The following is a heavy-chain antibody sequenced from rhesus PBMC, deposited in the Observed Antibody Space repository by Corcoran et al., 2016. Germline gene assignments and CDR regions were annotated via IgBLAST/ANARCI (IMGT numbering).Heavy chain of an antibody. V-gene: IGHV1-111*02. D-gene: IGHD2-21*01. CDR1: GYTFTDYY. Sequence: EVQLVQSGAEVKKPGASVKISCKASGYTFTDYYLHWVRQAPGKGLEWMVRVNPSDGETIHAQKFQDRVTITADTSTETAYIELRSLRSEDTAVYYCATSYCTGSGCYDDGGFDYWGQGVLVTVSS. J-gene: IGHJ4*01. CDR3: ATSYCTGSGCYDDGGFDY. CDR2: VNPSDGET.